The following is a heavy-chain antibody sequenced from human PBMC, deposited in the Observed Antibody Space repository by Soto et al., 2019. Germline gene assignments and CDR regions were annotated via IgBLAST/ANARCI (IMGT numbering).Heavy chain of an antibody. CDR2: IIPILGIA. J-gene: IGHJ4*02. CDR3: ATPFGSSGN. CDR1: GGTFSSYI. Sequence: QVQLVQSGAEVKKPGSSVKVSCKASGGTFSSYIISWVRQAPGQGLEWMGRIIPILGIANYAQKFQGRVTXXADKATSTAYMELSSLRSEDTAAYYCATPFGSSGNWGQGTLVTVSS. V-gene: IGHV1-69*02. D-gene: IGHD3-10*01.